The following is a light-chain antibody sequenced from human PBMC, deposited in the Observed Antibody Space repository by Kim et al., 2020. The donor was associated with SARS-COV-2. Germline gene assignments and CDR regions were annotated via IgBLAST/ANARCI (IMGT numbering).Light chain of an antibody. V-gene: IGKV2-28*01. Sequence: DIVMTQSPLSLPVTPGEPASISCRSSQSLLHSNGYNYLDWYLQKPGQSPQLLIYLGSNRASGVPDRFSGSGSGTDFTLKISRVEAEDVGVYYCMQALQISINFGQGTRLEIK. J-gene: IGKJ5*01. CDR1: QSLLHSNGYNY. CDR2: LGS. CDR3: MQALQISIN.